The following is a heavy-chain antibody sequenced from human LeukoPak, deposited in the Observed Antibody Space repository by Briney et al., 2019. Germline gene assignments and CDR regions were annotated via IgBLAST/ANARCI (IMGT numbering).Heavy chain of an antibody. J-gene: IGHJ4*02. V-gene: IGHV1-8*01. CDR2: MNPNNGDT. D-gene: IGHD1-26*01. Sequence: ASVKVSCKASGYTFTSYDINWVRQAPGQGLEWMAWMNPNNGDTVYAQKFQGRVAVTRNTSISTAYMELSSLRSEDTAVYYCARPPKLGYFDYWGQGTLVTVSS. CDR3: ARPPKLGYFDY. CDR1: GYTFTSYD.